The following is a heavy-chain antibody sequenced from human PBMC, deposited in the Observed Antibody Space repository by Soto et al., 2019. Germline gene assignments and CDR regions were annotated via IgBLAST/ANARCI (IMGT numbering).Heavy chain of an antibody. V-gene: IGHV3-30*18. CDR3: AKEGDYCDYCYVDF. J-gene: IGHJ4*02. Sequence: QVQLVESGGGVVQPGRSLRLSCAASGFTFSSYGMHWVRQAPGKGLEWVAVISYDRSNKYYADSVKGRFTISRDNSKNALYVEMNCLKAEDTAVYYCAKEGDYCDYCYVDFWGQGTLVTVSS. CDR2: ISYDRSNK. CDR1: GFTFSSYG. D-gene: IGHD4-17*01.